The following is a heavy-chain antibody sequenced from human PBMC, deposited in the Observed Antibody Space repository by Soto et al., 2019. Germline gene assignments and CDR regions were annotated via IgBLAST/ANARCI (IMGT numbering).Heavy chain of an antibody. CDR2: VHNSGST. CDR1: GDSTSNSTW. Sequence: QVQLQESGPGLVKPSGTLSLTCAVSGDSTSNSTWWSWVRQPPGKGLEWIGEVHNSGSTNYKSSLKSRFTISIDTSKNQFSLNLSSVTAADTAVYYCARRIYGDWYFDLWGRGTLVTVTS. V-gene: IGHV4-4*02. J-gene: IGHJ2*01. D-gene: IGHD3-16*01. CDR3: ARRIYGDWYFDL.